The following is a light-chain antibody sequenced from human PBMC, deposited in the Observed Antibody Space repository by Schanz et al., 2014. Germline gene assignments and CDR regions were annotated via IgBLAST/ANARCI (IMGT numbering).Light chain of an antibody. J-gene: IGLJ1*01. CDR3: AAWDDSLNYV. CDR1: SSNIGSNT. Sequence: QSVLTQPPSASGTPGQRVTISCSGSSSNIGSNTVNWYQQLPGTAPKLLIYSNNRRPSGVPDRFSGSKSGTSASLAISGLQSDDEADYYCAAWDDSLNYVFGAGTKLTVL. CDR2: SNN. V-gene: IGLV1-44*01.